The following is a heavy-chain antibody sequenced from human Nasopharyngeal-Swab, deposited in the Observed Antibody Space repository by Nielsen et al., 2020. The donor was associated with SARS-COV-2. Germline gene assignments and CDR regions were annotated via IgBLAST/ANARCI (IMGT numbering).Heavy chain of an antibody. CDR2: ISFDVINQ. V-gene: IGHV3-30*03. J-gene: IGHJ4*02. CDR3: ARDILGSSGWKHFDS. CDR1: GFTFNSHG. Sequence: GESLKISCAASGFTFNSHGMHWVRQAPGKGLEWVAYISFDVINQAYAESARGRFTVSRDNSKNTLFLQMNSLIIEDTAVYYCARDILGSSGWKHFDSWGQGTLVTVSS. D-gene: IGHD6-25*01.